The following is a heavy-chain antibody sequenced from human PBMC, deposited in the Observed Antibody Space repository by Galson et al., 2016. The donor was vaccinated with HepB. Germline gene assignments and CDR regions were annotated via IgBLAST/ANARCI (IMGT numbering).Heavy chain of an antibody. CDR2: IDASGST. CDR3: TKGNQRLTTVMGVQTIYYYGMDV. V-gene: IGHV4-61*02. CDR1: GASISSGGYY. D-gene: IGHD3-10*01. Sequence: TCTVSGASISSGGYYWSWIRQPAGRGLEWIGRIDASGSTNYNPSFKSRVDISLDTSKKQLSLKLSSATAADTAVYYCTKGNQRLTTVMGVQTIYYYGMDVWGKETTVTVSS. J-gene: IGHJ6*04.